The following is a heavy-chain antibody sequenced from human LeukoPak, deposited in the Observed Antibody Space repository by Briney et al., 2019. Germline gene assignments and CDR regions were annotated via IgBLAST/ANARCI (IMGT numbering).Heavy chain of an antibody. J-gene: IGHJ4*02. D-gene: IGHD3-10*01. Sequence: TGRSLRLSCAASGFTFDDYAMHWVRQAPGKGLEWVSGISRNSGSIGYADSVKGRFTISRDNAKNSLYLQMNSLRAEDTALYYCATGGAYYYGSGSYYKHDYWGQGTLVTVSS. V-gene: IGHV3-9*01. CDR3: ATGGAYYYGSGSYYKHDY. CDR2: ISRNSGSI. CDR1: GFTFDDYA.